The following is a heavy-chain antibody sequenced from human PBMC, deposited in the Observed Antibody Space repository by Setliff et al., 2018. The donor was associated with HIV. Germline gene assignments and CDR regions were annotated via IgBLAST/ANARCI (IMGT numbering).Heavy chain of an antibody. J-gene: IGHJ3*02. CDR2: IYYSGST. V-gene: IGHV4-61*01. Sequence: SETLSLPCSVSGGSINRGNYYWTWIRPPPGKRLEWIGYIYYSGSTNYNPSLKSRVTISVDTSKNQFSLKLTSVTAADTAVYYCARDRPSSSWYFNAFDIWGQGTMVTVSS. CDR3: ARDRPSSSWYFNAFDI. CDR1: GGSINRGNYY. D-gene: IGHD6-13*01.